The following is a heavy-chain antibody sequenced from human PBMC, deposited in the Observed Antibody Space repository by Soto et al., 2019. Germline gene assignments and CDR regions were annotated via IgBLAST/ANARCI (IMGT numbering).Heavy chain of an antibody. D-gene: IGHD3-22*01. V-gene: IGHV1-69*13. J-gene: IGHJ6*02. CDR3: ARDYDIGAGYYYYYGMDV. Sequence: SVKVSCKASGGTFSSYAISWVRQAPGQGLEWMGGIIPIFGTANYAQKFQGRVTITADESTSTAYMELSSLRSEDTAVYYCARDYDIGAGYYYYYGMDVWGQGTTVTVSS. CDR1: GGTFSSYA. CDR2: IIPIFGTA.